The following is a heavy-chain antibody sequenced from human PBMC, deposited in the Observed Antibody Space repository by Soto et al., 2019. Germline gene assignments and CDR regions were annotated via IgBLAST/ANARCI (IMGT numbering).Heavy chain of an antibody. J-gene: IGHJ3*02. V-gene: IGHV3-23*01. CDR1: GFTFRDYA. Sequence: GGSLRLSCEVSGFTFRDYAMSWVRQAPGKGLEWVSTVSGSLDSAYYSDAVKGRFTVSIDHSRNVLYLQIDSLRAEDTGVYYCAKDSGLPGDFGILIHAFDILGPGTLVTVSS. CDR2: VSGSLDSA. D-gene: IGHD3-10*01. CDR3: AKDSGLPGDFGILIHAFDI.